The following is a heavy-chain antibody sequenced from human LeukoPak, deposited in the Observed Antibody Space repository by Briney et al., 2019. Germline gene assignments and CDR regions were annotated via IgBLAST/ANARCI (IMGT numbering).Heavy chain of an antibody. CDR2: ISAYNGNT. Sequence: ASVKVSCKASGYTFTSYGISWVRQAPGQGLEWMGWISAYNGNTNYAQKLLSRVTMTTDTSTSTAYMELRSLRSDDTAVYYCARSEEGYCSSTSCYPWFDPWGQGTLVTVSS. V-gene: IGHV1-18*01. D-gene: IGHD2-2*01. CDR3: ARSEEGYCSSTSCYPWFDP. J-gene: IGHJ5*02. CDR1: GYTFTSYG.